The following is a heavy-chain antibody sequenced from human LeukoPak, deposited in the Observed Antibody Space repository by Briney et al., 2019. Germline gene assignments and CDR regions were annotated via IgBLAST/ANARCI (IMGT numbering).Heavy chain of an antibody. V-gene: IGHV3-23*01. CDR1: GFTFSNYA. D-gene: IGHD3-22*01. J-gene: IGHJ3*02. Sequence: GGSLRLSCAASGFTFSNYAMNWVRQAPGKGLEWVSAISTSGGNTYYGDSVKGRFTISRDNSKNTLYLQINSPRAEDTAVYYCARTYYDSSGSTHAFDIWGHGTTVTVSS. CDR3: ARTYYDSSGSTHAFDI. CDR2: ISTSGGNT.